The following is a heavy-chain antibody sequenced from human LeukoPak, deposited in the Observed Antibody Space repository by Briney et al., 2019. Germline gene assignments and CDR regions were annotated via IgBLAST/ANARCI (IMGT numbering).Heavy chain of an antibody. CDR2: INHSGST. J-gene: IGHJ4*02. D-gene: IGHD3-22*01. Sequence: SETLSLTCAVYGGSFSGYYWSWIRQPPGKGLEWIGEINHSGSTNYNPSLKSRVTILVDTSKNQFSLKLSSVTAADTAVYYCARGLGYYDSSGYYHFDYWGQGTLVTVSS. CDR3: ARGLGYYDSSGYYHFDY. V-gene: IGHV4-34*01. CDR1: GGSFSGYY.